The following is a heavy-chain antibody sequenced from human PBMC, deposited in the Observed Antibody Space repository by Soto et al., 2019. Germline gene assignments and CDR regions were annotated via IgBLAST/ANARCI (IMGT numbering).Heavy chain of an antibody. Sequence: SVKVSCKASGGTFSSYAISWVRQAPGQGLEWMGGIIPIFGTANYAQKFQGRVTITADESTSTAYMELSGLRSEDTVLYYCARGISFPHWFVPWGQGTLVTVSS. D-gene: IGHD2-15*01. CDR2: IIPIFGTA. J-gene: IGHJ5*02. CDR3: ARGISFPHWFVP. CDR1: GGTFSSYA. V-gene: IGHV1-69*13.